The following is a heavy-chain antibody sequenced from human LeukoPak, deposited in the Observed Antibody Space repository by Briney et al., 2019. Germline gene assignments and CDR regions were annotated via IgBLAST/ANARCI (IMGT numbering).Heavy chain of an antibody. J-gene: IGHJ4*02. Sequence: SETLSLTCTVSGGSISSYYWSWIRQPAGKGLEWIGRIYTSGSTNYNPSLKSRVTMSVDTSKNQYSLKLSSVTAADTAVYYCARDRGYSGYDLADYYFDYWGQGTLVTVSS. CDR3: ARDRGYSGYDLADYYFDY. CDR1: GGSISSYY. V-gene: IGHV4-4*07. CDR2: IYTSGST. D-gene: IGHD5-12*01.